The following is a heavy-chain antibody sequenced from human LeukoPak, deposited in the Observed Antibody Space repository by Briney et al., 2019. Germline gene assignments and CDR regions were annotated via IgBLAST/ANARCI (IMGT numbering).Heavy chain of an antibody. CDR1: GFTFSSYS. CDR3: AKDLAYYDFWSGYYKAMYFDY. CDR2: ISGSGGST. D-gene: IGHD3-3*01. Sequence: PGGSLRLSCAASGFTFSSYSMNWVRQAPGKGLEWVSAISGSGGSTYYADSVKGRFTISRDNSKNTLYLQMNSLRAEDTAVYYCAKDLAYYDFWSGYYKAMYFDYWGQGTLVTVSS. V-gene: IGHV3-23*01. J-gene: IGHJ4*02.